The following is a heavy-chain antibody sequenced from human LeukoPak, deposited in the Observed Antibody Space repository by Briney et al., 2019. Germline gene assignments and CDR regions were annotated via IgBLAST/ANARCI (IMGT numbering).Heavy chain of an antibody. Sequence: ASVKVSCKASGYTFTSYGISWVRQAPRQGLEWMGWISAYNGNTNYAQKLHGRVTMTTDTSTITANMELRSMRSDDTAVYYCARVQQLVSDYWGQGTLVTVSS. CDR2: ISAYNGNT. D-gene: IGHD6-13*01. CDR1: GYTFTSYG. CDR3: ARVQQLVSDY. J-gene: IGHJ4*02. V-gene: IGHV1-18*01.